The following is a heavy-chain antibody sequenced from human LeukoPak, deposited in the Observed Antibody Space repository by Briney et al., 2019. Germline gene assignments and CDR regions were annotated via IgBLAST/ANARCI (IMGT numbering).Heavy chain of an antibody. J-gene: IGHJ4*02. D-gene: IGHD4-17*01. CDR3: AKDYGLE. Sequence: GGSLRLSCVASGFTSSAFWMSWVRRPPGKGLEWVANIKKDGSEKEYVDSVKGRFSIFRDNAKNSLYLQMNSLRAEDTAVYYCAKDYGLEWGQGTLVTVSS. CDR1: GFTSSAFW. V-gene: IGHV3-7*01. CDR2: IKKDGSEK.